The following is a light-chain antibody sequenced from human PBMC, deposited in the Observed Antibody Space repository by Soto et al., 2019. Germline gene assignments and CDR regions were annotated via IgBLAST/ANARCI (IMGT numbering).Light chain of an antibody. CDR3: AGWDDNVDGPMV. CDR1: SSNIGAGYD. CDR2: GNS. V-gene: IGLV1-40*01. J-gene: IGLJ3*02. Sequence: QSALTQPPSVSGAPGQRVTISCTGSSSNIGAGYDVHWYQQLPGTAPKLLIYGNSNRPSGVPDRFSGSKSGTSASLAITGLQSEDEADYYCAGWDDNVDGPMVFGGGTKLTVL.